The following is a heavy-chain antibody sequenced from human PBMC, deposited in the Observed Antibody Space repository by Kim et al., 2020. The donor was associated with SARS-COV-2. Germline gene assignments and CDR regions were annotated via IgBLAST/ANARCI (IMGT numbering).Heavy chain of an antibody. CDR2: IYYSGST. Sequence: SETLSLTCTVSGGSISSGSYYWGWVRQPPGKGLEWIGNIYYSGSTYYNPSLKSRVAISVDTSTSQFSLNLSSVTAADTAVYFCARVRCTTTSCYFIDGFDVWGQGTMVTVSS. D-gene: IGHD2-2*01. CDR3: ARVRCTTTSCYFIDGFDV. J-gene: IGHJ3*01. CDR1: GGSISSGSYY. V-gene: IGHV4-39*07.